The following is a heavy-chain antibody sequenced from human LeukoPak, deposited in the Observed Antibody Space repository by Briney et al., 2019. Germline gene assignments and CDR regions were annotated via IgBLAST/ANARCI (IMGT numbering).Heavy chain of an antibody. CDR3: ARDGDLDSTTGGFDI. D-gene: IGHD7-27*01. J-gene: IGHJ3*02. CDR2: IKQEGSEN. V-gene: IGHV3-7*01. CDR1: GLTFSRDW. Sequence: GGSLRLSCEASGLTFSRDWMGWVRQAPGKGLEWVANIKQEGSENYYVDSVKGRFTISRDNAKNSVYLQMNSLRVEDTAVYYCARDGDLDSTTGGFDIWGQGTMVTVSS.